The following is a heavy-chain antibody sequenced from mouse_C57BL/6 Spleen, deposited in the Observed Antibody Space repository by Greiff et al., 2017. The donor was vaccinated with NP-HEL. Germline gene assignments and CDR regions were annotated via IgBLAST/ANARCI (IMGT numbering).Heavy chain of an antibody. CDR3: TREDWGSAWFAY. CDR1: GYTFTDYE. CDR2: IDPETGGT. Sequence: VHLVESGAELVRPGASVTLSCKASGYTFTDYEMHWVKQTPVHGLEWIGAIDPETGGTAYNQKFKGKAILTADKSSSTAYMELRSLTSEDSAVYYCTREDWGSAWFAYWGQGTLVTVSA. V-gene: IGHV1-15*01. J-gene: IGHJ3*01.